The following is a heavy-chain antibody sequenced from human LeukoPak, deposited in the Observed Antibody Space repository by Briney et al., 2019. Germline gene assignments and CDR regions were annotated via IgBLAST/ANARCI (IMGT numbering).Heavy chain of an antibody. V-gene: IGHV3-48*03. CDR3: ARDTLNGPFVISLDF. Sequence: GGSLRLSCAASGFTFSSFEMNWVRQAPGKGLEWVSHISSDGRVGTYLDSVRGRFTMSRDNAKNFLFLQMNGLRAEDTAVYYCARDTLNGPFVISLDFWGQGALVTVSS. CDR1: GFTFSSFE. CDR2: ISSDGRVG. J-gene: IGHJ4*02. D-gene: IGHD3-9*01.